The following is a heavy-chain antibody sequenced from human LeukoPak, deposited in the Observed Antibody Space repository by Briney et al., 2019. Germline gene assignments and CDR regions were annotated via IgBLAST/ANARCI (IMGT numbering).Heavy chain of an antibody. CDR2: IYTSGST. CDR3: ARGVPAAIGVYMDV. Sequence: SETLSLTCTVSGGSISSYYWSWIRQPAGKRLEWIGRIYTSGSTNYNPSLKSRVTMSVDTSKNQFSLKLSSVTAADTAVYYCARGVPAAIGVYMDVWGKGTTVTVSS. V-gene: IGHV4-4*07. D-gene: IGHD2-2*02. J-gene: IGHJ6*03. CDR1: GGSISSYY.